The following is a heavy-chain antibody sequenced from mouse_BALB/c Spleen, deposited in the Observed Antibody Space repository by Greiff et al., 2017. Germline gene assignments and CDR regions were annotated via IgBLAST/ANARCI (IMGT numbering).Heavy chain of an antibody. D-gene: IGHD1-1*01. Sequence: LVESGAELVKPGASVKLSCKASGYTFTSYYMYWVKQRPGQGLEWIGEINPSNGGTNFNEKFKSKATLTVDKSSSTAYMQLSSLTSEDSAVYYCTRRSYYGSSYDYAMDYWGQGTSVTVSS. CDR1: GYTFTSYY. CDR2: INPSNGGT. CDR3: TRRSYYGSSYDYAMDY. V-gene: IGHV1S81*02. J-gene: IGHJ4*01.